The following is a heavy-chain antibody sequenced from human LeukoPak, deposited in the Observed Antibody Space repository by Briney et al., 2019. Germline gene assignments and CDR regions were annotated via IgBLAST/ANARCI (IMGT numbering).Heavy chain of an antibody. V-gene: IGHV3-53*01. Sequence: SGGSLRLSCAASGFSVSSLYMSWVRQAPGKGLEWVSVIYHDERTDYADSVRGRFTISRDNSKNTLYLQMNSLRVDDTAVYYCAKDQAGYNFWSDSWGQGTLVTVSS. CDR1: GFSVSSLY. J-gene: IGHJ4*02. D-gene: IGHD3-3*01. CDR3: AKDQAGYNFWSDS. CDR2: IYHDERT.